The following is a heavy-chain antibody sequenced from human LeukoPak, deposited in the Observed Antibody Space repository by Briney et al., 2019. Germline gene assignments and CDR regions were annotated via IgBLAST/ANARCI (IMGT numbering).Heavy chain of an antibody. CDR3: ARDIWDSSGWYKGPYYFDY. V-gene: IGHV1-2*02. CDR2: INPNSGGT. Sequence: ASVKVSCKASGYTFTGYYMHWVRQAPGQGLEWTGWINPNSGGTNYAQKFQGRVTMTRDTSISTAYMELSRLRSDDTAVYYCARDIWDSSGWYKGPYYFDYWGQGTLVTVSS. CDR1: GYTFTGYY. D-gene: IGHD6-19*01. J-gene: IGHJ4*02.